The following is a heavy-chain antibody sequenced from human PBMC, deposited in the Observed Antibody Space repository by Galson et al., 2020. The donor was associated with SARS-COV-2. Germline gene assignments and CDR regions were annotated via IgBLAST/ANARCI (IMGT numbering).Heavy chain of an antibody. D-gene: IGHD2-15*01. CDR1: GYTFISFY. CDR3: SREWRDIHSSVCDY. Sequence: ASVKVSCKASGYTFISFYIHRVRQAPGQGLEWLVLINPSSDITIYAQKLRGRVTVTSDMSTQTVYMELSSLNSEDTAVYYCSREWRDIHSSVCDYWGQGSLVVVSS. V-gene: IGHV1-46*04. CDR2: INPSSDIT. J-gene: IGHJ4*02.